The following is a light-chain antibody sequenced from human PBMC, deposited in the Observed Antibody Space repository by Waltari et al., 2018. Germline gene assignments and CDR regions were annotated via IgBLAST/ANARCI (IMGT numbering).Light chain of an antibody. V-gene: IGLV3-19*01. Sequence: SSELTPDPAVSVALGQTVSITCQGDSLSTFSATWYQHKPGRAPILVIFSKNRRPSEIPDRFSGSGSGDTASLTITGAQAEDEADYYCNSRNSSHSHLVFGGGTKLTV. CDR1: SLSTFS. J-gene: IGLJ3*02. CDR3: NSRNSSHSHLV. CDR2: SKN.